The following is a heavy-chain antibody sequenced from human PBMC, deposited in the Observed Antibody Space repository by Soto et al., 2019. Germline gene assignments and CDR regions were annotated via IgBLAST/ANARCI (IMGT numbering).Heavy chain of an antibody. D-gene: IGHD4-17*01. CDR2: ISGSGSST. J-gene: IGHJ4*02. Sequence: EVQLLESGGGLVQPGGSLRLSCAASGFTFSRNVVSWVRQAPGKGLEWVSTISGSGSSTYYADSVKGRFTISRDNSKNTLYLQMNSLGDEDTAVYYCAQHGDYAFFDYWGQGTLVTVSS. V-gene: IGHV3-23*01. CDR3: AQHGDYAFFDY. CDR1: GFTFSRNV.